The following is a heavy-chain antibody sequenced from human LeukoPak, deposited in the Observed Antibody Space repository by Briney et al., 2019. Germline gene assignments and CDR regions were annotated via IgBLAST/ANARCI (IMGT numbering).Heavy chain of an antibody. CDR2: ISAYNGNT. D-gene: IGHD3-22*01. Sequence: ASVKVSCKASGYTFTSYGISWVQQAPGQGLEWMGWISAYNGNTNYAQKLQGRVTMTTDTSTSTAYMELRSLRSDDTAVYYCARDRGYYYYDSSGYWNWFDPWGQGTLVTVSS. V-gene: IGHV1-18*01. CDR3: ARDRGYYYYDSSGYWNWFDP. J-gene: IGHJ5*02. CDR1: GYTFTSYG.